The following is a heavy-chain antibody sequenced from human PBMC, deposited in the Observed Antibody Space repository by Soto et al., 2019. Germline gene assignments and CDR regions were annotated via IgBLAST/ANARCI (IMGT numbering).Heavy chain of an antibody. CDR1: GGSFSRYK. CDR2: MYSSGST. V-gene: IGHV4-59*01. J-gene: IGHJ4*02. Sequence: SETLSLTCTVSGGSFSRYKWSWIRQPPGKGLEYIGYMYSSGSTDYNPSLKGRVTVSLDTSKNQFSLKLTSATAADTAVYYCAREWYAFDYWGQGTLVTVSS. CDR3: AREWYAFDY. D-gene: IGHD2-15*01.